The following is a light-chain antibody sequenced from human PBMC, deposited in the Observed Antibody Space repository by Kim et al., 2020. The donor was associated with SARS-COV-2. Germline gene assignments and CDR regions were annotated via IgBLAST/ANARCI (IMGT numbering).Light chain of an antibody. Sequence: GAVGDRVPIPCRESQGISYDLAWYQQRPVKVPKVLIYAASTLQSGVPSRFNGGGSGTDFTLTINSLQPEDVATYYSQKYDGATWAFGQGTKVDIK. CDR1: QGISYD. V-gene: IGKV1-27*01. J-gene: IGKJ1*01. CDR2: AAS. CDR3: QKYDGATWA.